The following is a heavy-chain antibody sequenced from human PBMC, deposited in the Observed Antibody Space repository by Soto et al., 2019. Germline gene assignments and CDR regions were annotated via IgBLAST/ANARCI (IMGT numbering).Heavy chain of an antibody. V-gene: IGHV4-30-2*01. Sequence: QVQLQESGSGLVKPSQTLSLTCGVSGDSISRGSYSWNWIRQPPGKGLEWIGYIYQSGSTYYIPSLKSRVTLSMDKAKIQFALNWISVTAADRAVYFCGRGGDSRKGAVESWGQGSLVTVSS. D-gene: IGHD2-21*02. CDR3: GRGGDSRKGAVES. J-gene: IGHJ4*02. CDR2: IYQSGST. CDR1: GDSISRGSYS.